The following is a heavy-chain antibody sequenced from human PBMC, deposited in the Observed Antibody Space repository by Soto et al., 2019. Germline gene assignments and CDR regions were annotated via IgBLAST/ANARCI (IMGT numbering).Heavy chain of an antibody. CDR1: GYSFTNYG. D-gene: IGHD6-19*01. CDR3: ARDRGVAPPVAGNTHYYYYMDV. V-gene: IGHV1-18*01. Sequence: QDQLVQSGAEVKKPGASVTVSCKASGYSFTNYGITWVRQAPGQGLEWMGWISGFNGNTHYAQKLQGRVTMTTDESTSTAYMELRSLRSDATAVYYCARDRGVAPPVAGNTHYYYYMDVWGKGTTVTVSS. CDR2: ISGFNGNT. J-gene: IGHJ6*03.